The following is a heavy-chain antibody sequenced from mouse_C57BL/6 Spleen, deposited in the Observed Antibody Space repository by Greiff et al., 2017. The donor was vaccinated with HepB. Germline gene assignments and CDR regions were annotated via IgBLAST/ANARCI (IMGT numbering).Heavy chain of an antibody. V-gene: IGHV1-64*01. CDR1: GYTFTSYW. CDR2: IHPNSGST. CDR3: AKEDYYGSTSYWYFDV. D-gene: IGHD1-1*01. Sequence: QVQLQQSGAELVKPGASVKLSCKASGYTFTSYWMHWVKQRPGQGLEWIGMIHPNSGSTNYNEKFKSKATLTVDKSSSTAYMQLSSLTSEDSAVYYCAKEDYYGSTSYWYFDVWGTGTTVTVSS. J-gene: IGHJ1*03.